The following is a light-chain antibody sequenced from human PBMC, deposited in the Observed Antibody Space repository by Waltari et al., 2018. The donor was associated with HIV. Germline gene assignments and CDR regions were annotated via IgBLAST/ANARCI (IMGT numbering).Light chain of an antibody. CDR2: YAS. CDR3: HQGVDLPPT. CDR1: QSIRSN. Sequence: EIVLTQSQDLQSVTPKEKVIITCRASQSIRSNLHWYQQKPGQSPKLLIYYASPSYSGVPPRFSGSGSGTDFTLTISSLEAEDAATYYCHQGVDLPPTFGQGTKVEIK. V-gene: IGKV6-21*01. J-gene: IGKJ1*01.